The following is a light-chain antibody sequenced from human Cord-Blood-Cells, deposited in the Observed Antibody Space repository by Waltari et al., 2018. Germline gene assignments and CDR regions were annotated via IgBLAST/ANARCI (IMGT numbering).Light chain of an antibody. Sequence: EIVLTQSPATLSLSPGERATLSCRASQSVSSYLAWYQQKPGQAPRLLIYYASNRATGIPARFSGSGSGTDFTLTISSLEPEDLAVYYCQQRSLFGQGTRLEIK. CDR1: QSVSSY. J-gene: IGKJ5*01. CDR2: YAS. V-gene: IGKV3-11*01. CDR3: QQRSL.